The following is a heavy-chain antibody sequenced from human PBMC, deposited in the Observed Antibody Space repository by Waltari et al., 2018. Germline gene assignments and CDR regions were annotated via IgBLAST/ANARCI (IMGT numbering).Heavy chain of an antibody. Sequence: QVQLQESGPGLVKPSETLSLTCAVSGYSISSGYYWGWIRQPPGKGLEWIGSIYHSGSTYYNPSLKSRVTISVDTSENQFSLKLSSVTAADTAVYDCARGTTVTTISYFYGMDVWGQGTTVTVSS. V-gene: IGHV4-38-2*01. J-gene: IGHJ6*02. CDR1: GYSISSGYY. D-gene: IGHD4-4*01. CDR2: IYHSGST. CDR3: ARGTTVTTISYFYGMDV.